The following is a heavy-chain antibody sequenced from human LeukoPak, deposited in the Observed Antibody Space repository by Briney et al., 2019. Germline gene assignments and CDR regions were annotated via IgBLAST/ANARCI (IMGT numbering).Heavy chain of an antibody. V-gene: IGHV4-4*07. CDR3: ARDPTGHGFYFDY. D-gene: IGHD3-9*01. J-gene: IGHJ4*02. CDR2: IYTSGST. Sequence: SETLSLTCTVSGGSISSYYWSWIRQPAGKGLEWIGRIYTSGSTDYNPSLKSRVTMSVDTSKSDFSLNLSSVTATDTAVYHCARDPTGHGFYFDYWGQGIQVTVSS. CDR1: GGSISSYY.